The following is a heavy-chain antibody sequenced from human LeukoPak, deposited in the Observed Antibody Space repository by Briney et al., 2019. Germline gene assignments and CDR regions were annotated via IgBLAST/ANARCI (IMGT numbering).Heavy chain of an antibody. J-gene: IGHJ3*02. CDR2: VYYSGST. CDR3: ARHLSETSMGYLEAFDI. V-gene: IGHV4-39*01. Sequence: PSETLSLTCTVSGGSISSGGYYWGWIRQPPEKGLEWIGSVYYSGSTYNNPSLKSRVTISVDTSKNQFSLKLSSVTAEDTAVYYCARHLSETSMGYLEAFDIWGQGTMVTVST. D-gene: IGHD5-18*01. CDR1: GGSISSGGYY.